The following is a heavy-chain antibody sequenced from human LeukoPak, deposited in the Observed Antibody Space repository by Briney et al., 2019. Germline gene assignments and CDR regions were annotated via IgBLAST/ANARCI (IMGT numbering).Heavy chain of an antibody. CDR3: AKRRGLELLYYYYMDV. CDR2: ISGSGGST. Sequence: GGSLRLSCAASGFTFSSYGMHWVRQAPGKGLEWVSAISGSGGSTYYADSVKGRFTTSRDNSKNTLYLQMNSLRAEDTAVYYCAKRRGLELLYYYYMDVWGKGTTVTVSS. D-gene: IGHD1-7*01. V-gene: IGHV3-23*01. J-gene: IGHJ6*03. CDR1: GFTFSSYG.